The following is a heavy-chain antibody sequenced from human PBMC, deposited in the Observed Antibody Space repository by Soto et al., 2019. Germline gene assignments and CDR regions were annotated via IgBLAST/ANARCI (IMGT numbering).Heavy chain of an antibody. D-gene: IGHD3-16*01. Sequence: PGGSLRLSCAASGFKFSNSAMSWVRQAPGKGLEWVSLISATGGGTYYADSVKGRFTISRDNSHNTLYLQVHSLTAEDTAVYYCAKDRRAGGNSAFYFDFWGQGAQVTVYS. CDR1: GFKFSNSA. V-gene: IGHV3-23*01. J-gene: IGHJ4*02. CDR2: ISATGGGT. CDR3: AKDRRAGGNSAFYFDF.